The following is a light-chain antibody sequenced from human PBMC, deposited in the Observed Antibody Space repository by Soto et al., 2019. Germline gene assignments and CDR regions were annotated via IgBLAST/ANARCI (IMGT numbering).Light chain of an antibody. J-gene: IGLJ2*01. CDR3: LLYYGGAVV. V-gene: IGLV7-43*01. CDR2: NTS. Sequence: QAVVTQEPSLTVSPGGTVTLTCASSTGAVTSGYYPNWFQQKPGQAPRALIYNTSNKYSWTPARFSGSLLGGKAALTLSGVQPEDEAEYYCLLYYGGAVVFGGGTKVTVL. CDR1: TGAVTSGYY.